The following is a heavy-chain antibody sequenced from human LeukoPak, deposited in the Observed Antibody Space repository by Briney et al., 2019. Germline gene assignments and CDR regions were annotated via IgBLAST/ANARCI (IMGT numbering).Heavy chain of an antibody. D-gene: IGHD6-19*01. CDR2: INPNSGGT. V-gene: IGHV1-2*02. CDR3: ARGSGWNSFDY. CDR1: GYTFTGYY. J-gene: IGHJ4*02. Sequence: ASVKVSCKASGYTFTGYYMHWVRQAPGQGLEWMGWINPNSGGTDYAQKFQGRVTMTRDTSIDTAYMELNRLRSDDTAVYFCARGSGWNSFDYWGQGTLVTVSS.